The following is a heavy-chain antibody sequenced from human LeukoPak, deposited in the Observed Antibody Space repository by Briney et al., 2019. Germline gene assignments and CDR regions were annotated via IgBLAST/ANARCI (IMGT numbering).Heavy chain of an antibody. CDR2: INSDGSST. D-gene: IGHD5-24*01. V-gene: IGHV3-74*01. CDR1: GFTFSSYW. Sequence: PGGSLRLSCAASGFTFSSYWMHWVRHAPGKGLVRVSRINSDGSSTSYADSVKGRFTISRDNAKNTLYLQMNSLRAEDTAVYYCARGWMATTTRDAFDIWGQGTMVTVSS. CDR3: ARGWMATTTRDAFDI. J-gene: IGHJ3*02.